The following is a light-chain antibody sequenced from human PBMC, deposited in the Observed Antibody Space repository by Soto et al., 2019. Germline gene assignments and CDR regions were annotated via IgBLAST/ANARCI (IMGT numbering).Light chain of an antibody. CDR1: QSVNNNY. Sequence: EIVLMQSPGTLSLSPGEGATLSCRASQSVNNNYLAWYQQKPGQAPTFLIFDTFRRATGVPDRFSGSGSGTDFTLTISRLEPEDFAVYYCQQYGSSQFTFGPGTKVNVK. J-gene: IGKJ3*01. V-gene: IGKV3-20*01. CDR2: DTF. CDR3: QQYGSSQFT.